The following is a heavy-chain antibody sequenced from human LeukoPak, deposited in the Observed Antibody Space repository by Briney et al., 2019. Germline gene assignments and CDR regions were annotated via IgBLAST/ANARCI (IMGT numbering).Heavy chain of an antibody. CDR3: ARVFFICSSTSCYTYAFDI. CDR1: GYTFTGYY. V-gene: IGHV1-2*02. CDR2: INPNSGGT. Sequence: PGASVKVSCKASGYTFTGYYMHWVRQAPGQGLEWMGWINPNSGGTNYAQKFQGRVTMTRDTPISTAYMELSRLRSDDTAVYYCARVFFICSSTSCYTYAFDIWGQGTMVTVSS. J-gene: IGHJ3*02. D-gene: IGHD2-2*02.